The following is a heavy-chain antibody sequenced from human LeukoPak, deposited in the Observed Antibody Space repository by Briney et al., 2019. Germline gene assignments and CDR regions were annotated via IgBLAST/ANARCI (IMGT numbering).Heavy chain of an antibody. V-gene: IGHV3-21*01. Sequence: GGSLRLSCAASGFTFSSYSMNWVRQAPGKGLEWVSSISSSSSYIYYADSVKGRFTISRDNSKNTLYLQMNSLRVEDTAVYYCARDPNILRFLEWPLGPYYFDYWGQGTLVTVSS. J-gene: IGHJ4*02. CDR1: GFTFSSYS. CDR3: ARDPNILRFLEWPLGPYYFDY. CDR2: ISSSSSYI. D-gene: IGHD3-3*01.